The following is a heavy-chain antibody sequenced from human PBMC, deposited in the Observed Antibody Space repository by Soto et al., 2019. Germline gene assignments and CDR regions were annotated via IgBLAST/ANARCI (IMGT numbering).Heavy chain of an antibody. CDR2: ISAVNGDT. CDR3: TREAGWQRMVPYD. D-gene: IGHD6-25*01. V-gene: IGHV1-18*04. J-gene: IGHJ4*02. CDR1: GYTFTSYG. Sequence: QVQLVQSGSEVKKPGASVNVSCKAFGYTFTSYGFSWVRQVPGQGLEWLGWISAVNGDTQYAQTMKGRLTVTTETSTNSVHMELRRLTPADTAVYYCTREAGWQRMVPYDWGQGTLVTVS.